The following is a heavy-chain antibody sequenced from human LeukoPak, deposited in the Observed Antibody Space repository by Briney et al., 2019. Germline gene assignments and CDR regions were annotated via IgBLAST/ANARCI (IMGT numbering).Heavy chain of an antibody. J-gene: IGHJ5*02. Sequence: PGGSLRLSCATYGFSFSNYWMSWLRHAPGKGLEWVSRIKNDGSIATYAQSLKGRFTISRDNARNTLYLQMNSLRVDDTAVYYCAKSDWFDPWGRGILVTVSS. V-gene: IGHV3-74*01. CDR3: AKSDWFDP. CDR2: IKNDGSIA. CDR1: GFSFSNYW.